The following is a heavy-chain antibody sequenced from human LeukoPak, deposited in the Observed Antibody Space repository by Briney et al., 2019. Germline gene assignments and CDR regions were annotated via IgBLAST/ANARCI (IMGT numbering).Heavy chain of an antibody. CDR1: GDSISGYY. J-gene: IGHJ6*02. Sequence: PSETLSLTCTVSGDSISGYYWSWIRQPAGKGLEWIGRMYTSGTTNYNPSLKSRVTISVDTSKNQFSLKLSSVTAADTAVYYCARDPHYGMDVWGQGTTVTVSS. CDR2: MYTSGTT. CDR3: ARDPHYGMDV. V-gene: IGHV4-4*07.